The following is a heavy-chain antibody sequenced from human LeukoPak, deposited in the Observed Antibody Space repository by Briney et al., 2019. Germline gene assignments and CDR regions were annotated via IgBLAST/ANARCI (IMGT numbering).Heavy chain of an antibody. CDR3: ARQPQYYDFWSGYYGYYFDY. CDR1: GGSISSSNW. J-gene: IGHJ4*02. V-gene: IGHV4-4*02. CDR2: IYHSGST. D-gene: IGHD3-3*01. Sequence: SGTLSLNCAVSGGSISSSNWWSWVRQPPGKGLEWIGEIYHSGSTNYNPSLKRRVTISVDKSKNQSSLKLSSVTAADTAVYYCARQPQYYDFWSGYYGYYFDYWGQGTLVTVSS.